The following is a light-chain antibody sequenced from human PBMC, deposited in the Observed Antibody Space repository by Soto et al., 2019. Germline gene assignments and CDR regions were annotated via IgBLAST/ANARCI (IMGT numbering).Light chain of an antibody. CDR1: SSDVGGYNY. V-gene: IGLV2-14*01. CDR2: DVS. Sequence: VLTQPASVSGSPGQSITISCTGTSSDVGGYNYVSWYQQHPGKAPKLMIYDVSNRPPGVSNRFSGSKSGNTASLTISGLQAEDEADYYCSSYTSSSPYVFGTGTKVTVL. CDR3: SSYTSSSPYV. J-gene: IGLJ1*01.